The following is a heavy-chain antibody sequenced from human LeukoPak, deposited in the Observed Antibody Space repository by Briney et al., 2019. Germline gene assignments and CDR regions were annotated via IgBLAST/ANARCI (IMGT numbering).Heavy chain of an antibody. Sequence: ASVKVSCKASGYTFTGYYMHWVRQAPGQGLEWMGWINPNSGGTNYAQKFQGRVTMTRDTSISTAYMELSRLRSDDTAVYYCARDWAAYSSGWCLFYWGQGTLVTVSS. CDR3: ARDWAAYSSGWCLFY. J-gene: IGHJ4*02. V-gene: IGHV1-2*02. D-gene: IGHD6-19*01. CDR1: GYTFTGYY. CDR2: INPNSGGT.